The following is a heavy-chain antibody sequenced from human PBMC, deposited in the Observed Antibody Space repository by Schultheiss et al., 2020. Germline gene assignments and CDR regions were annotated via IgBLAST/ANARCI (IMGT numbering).Heavy chain of an antibody. Sequence: SQTLSLTCTVSGGSISSYYWSWIRQPPGKGLEWIGEINHSGSTNYNPSLKSRVTISVDTSKNQFSLKLSSVTAADTAVYYCARAWDKSGYLYYQNGMDVWGQGTTVTVSS. CDR2: INHSGST. CDR1: GGSISSYY. J-gene: IGHJ6*02. CDR3: ARAWDKSGYLYYQNGMDV. D-gene: IGHD3-3*01. V-gene: IGHV4-34*01.